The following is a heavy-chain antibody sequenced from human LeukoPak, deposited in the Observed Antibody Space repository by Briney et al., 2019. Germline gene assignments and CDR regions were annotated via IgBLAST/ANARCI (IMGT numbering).Heavy chain of an antibody. CDR2: ISAYSGNT. CDR1: GYTFTSYG. Sequence: ASVKVSCKASGYTFTSYGISWVRQAPGQGLEWMGWISAYSGNTNYAQKLQGRVTMTTDTSTSTAYMELRSLRSDDTAVYYCARDFRYCSGGSCYGLYWGQGTLVTVSS. CDR3: ARDFRYCSGGSCYGLY. J-gene: IGHJ4*02. V-gene: IGHV1-18*04. D-gene: IGHD2-15*01.